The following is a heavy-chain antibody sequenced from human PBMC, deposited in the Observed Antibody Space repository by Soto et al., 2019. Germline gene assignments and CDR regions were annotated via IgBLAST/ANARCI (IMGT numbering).Heavy chain of an antibody. V-gene: IGHV1-24*01. J-gene: IGHJ4*02. Sequence: ASVKVSCKVSGYTLTELSMHWVRQAPGKGLEWMGGFDPEDGETIYAQKFQGRVTMTEDTSTDTAYMELSSLRSEDTAVYYCATDRGGRGNYYDSRGVWTPPLNWGQGALVTVSS. CDR3: ATDRGGRGNYYDSRGVWTPPLN. D-gene: IGHD3-22*01. CDR1: GYTLTELS. CDR2: FDPEDGET.